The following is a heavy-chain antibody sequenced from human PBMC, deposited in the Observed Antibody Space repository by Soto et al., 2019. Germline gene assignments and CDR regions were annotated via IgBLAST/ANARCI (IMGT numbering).Heavy chain of an antibody. CDR2: IKQDGSEK. J-gene: IGHJ6*03. Sequence: PGGSLRLSCAASGFTFSSYWMSWVRQAPGKGLEWVANIKQDGSEKYYVDSVKGRFTISRDNAKNSLYLQMNSLRAEDTAVYYCARENTAMVTSHYYYYMDVWGKGTTVTVSS. CDR3: ARENTAMVTSHYYYYMDV. V-gene: IGHV3-7*01. CDR1: GFTFSSYW. D-gene: IGHD5-18*01.